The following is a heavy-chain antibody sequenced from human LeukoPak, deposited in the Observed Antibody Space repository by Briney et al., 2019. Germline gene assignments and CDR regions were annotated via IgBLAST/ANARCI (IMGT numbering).Heavy chain of an antibody. CDR2: ISYHGSDQ. CDR3: ARHDCSGGSCYLDY. J-gene: IGHJ4*02. CDR1: GFTFSSYW. Sequence: PGGSLRLSCAASGFTFSSYWMNWARQAPGKGLDWVAVISYHGSDQYYADSVKGRFTISRDYSKNTLYLQMNSLRTEDTAVYYCARHDCSGGSCYLDYWGQGTLVTVSS. V-gene: IGHV3-30*03. D-gene: IGHD2-15*01.